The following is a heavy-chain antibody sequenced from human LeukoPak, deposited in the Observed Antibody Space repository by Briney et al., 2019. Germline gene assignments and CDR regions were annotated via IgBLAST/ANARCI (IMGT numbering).Heavy chain of an antibody. D-gene: IGHD3-10*02. Sequence: GALRLSCAASGFTFSSYWMSWVRQAPGKGLEWVANIKQDGSEKYYVDSVKGRFTISRDNAKNSLYLQMNSLRAEDTAVYYCAELGITMIGGVWGKGTTVTIAS. V-gene: IGHV3-7*01. CDR2: IKQDGSEK. CDR1: GFTFSSYW. CDR3: AELGITMIGGV. J-gene: IGHJ6*04.